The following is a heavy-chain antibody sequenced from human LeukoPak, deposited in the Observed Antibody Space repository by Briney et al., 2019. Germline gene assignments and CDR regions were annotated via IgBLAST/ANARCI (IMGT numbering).Heavy chain of an antibody. CDR2: ISGSGGST. CDR1: GFTFSSYA. J-gene: IGHJ4*02. D-gene: IGHD3-22*01. Sequence: GGSLRLSCAASGFTFSSYAMSWVRQAPGKGLEWVSAISGSGGSTYYADSVKGRFTISRDNSKNTLYLQMNSLRAEDTAVYYCAKATSREVGGITMIVVVITPYYFDYWGQGTLVTVSS. CDR3: AKATSREVGGITMIVVVITPYYFDY. V-gene: IGHV3-23*01.